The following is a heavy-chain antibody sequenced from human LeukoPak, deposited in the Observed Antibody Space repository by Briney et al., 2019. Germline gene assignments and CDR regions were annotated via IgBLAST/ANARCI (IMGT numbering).Heavy chain of an antibody. CDR2: ISSNGGST. D-gene: IGHD2-21*02. V-gene: IGHV3-64*01. CDR3: ARDLGPVGTAIKY. CDR1: GFTFSSYA. J-gene: IGHJ4*02. Sequence: GGSLRLSCAASGFTFSSYAMHWVRQAPGKGLGYVSAISSNGGSTYYANSVKGRFTISRDNSKNTLYLQMGSLRAEDMAVYYCARDLGPVGTAIKYWGQGTLVTVSS.